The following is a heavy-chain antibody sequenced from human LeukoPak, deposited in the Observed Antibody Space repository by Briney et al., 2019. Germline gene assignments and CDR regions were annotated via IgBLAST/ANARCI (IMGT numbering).Heavy chain of an antibody. Sequence: GGSLRLSCAASGFTLSSYGMNWVRQAPGKGLDWVAFLRYDGSTAFYEDSVKGRFTISRDSSKNTLYLQMNSLTPADTAIYYCAKDPYGGTYPSYFDYWGQGTLVTVSS. J-gene: IGHJ4*02. CDR2: LRYDGSTA. D-gene: IGHD1-26*01. CDR1: GFTLSSYG. CDR3: AKDPYGGTYPSYFDY. V-gene: IGHV3-30*02.